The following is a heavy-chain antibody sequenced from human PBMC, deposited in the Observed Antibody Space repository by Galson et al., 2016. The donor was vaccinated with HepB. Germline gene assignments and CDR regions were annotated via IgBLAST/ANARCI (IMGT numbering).Heavy chain of an antibody. Sequence: SLRLSCAASGFTFSIYAMSWVRQAPGKGLEWVSAITSSGGSTYYADSVKGRFTISRDNSKNTLHLQMNSLRAEDTAVFYCAKNPFYTALVTSLDHWGQGALVTVSS. J-gene: IGHJ4*02. CDR1: GFTFSIYA. V-gene: IGHV3-23*01. CDR2: ITSSGGST. CDR3: AKNPFYTALVTSLDH. D-gene: IGHD5-18*01.